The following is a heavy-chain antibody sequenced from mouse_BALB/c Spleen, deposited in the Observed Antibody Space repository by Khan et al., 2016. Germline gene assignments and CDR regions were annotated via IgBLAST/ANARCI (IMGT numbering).Heavy chain of an antibody. V-gene: IGHV14-3*02. Sequence: VQLQQSGAELVKPGASVKLSCTASGFNIKDTYMHWVKQRPEQGLEWLGRIDPANGNTKYDPKFQGKATITADTSSNTAYLQLSSLTSEDTAVNYCATSNYGNYMEGYTMDYWGQGTSVTVSS. CDR3: ATSNYGNYMEGYTMDY. CDR2: IDPANGNT. CDR1: GFNIKDTY. J-gene: IGHJ4*01. D-gene: IGHD2-1*01.